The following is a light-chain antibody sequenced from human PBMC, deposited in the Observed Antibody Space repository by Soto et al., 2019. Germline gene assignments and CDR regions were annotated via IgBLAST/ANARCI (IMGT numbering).Light chain of an antibody. CDR2: EGS. V-gene: IGLV2-23*01. Sequence: QSALTQPASVSGSPGQSITISCTGTSNDVGSYNLVSWYQQHPGKAPKLMIHEGSKRPSGVSNRFFGSKSGNTASLTISGLQAEDEADYYCCSYAGSSTYVFGTGTKLTVL. J-gene: IGLJ1*01. CDR3: CSYAGSSTYV. CDR1: SNDVGSYNL.